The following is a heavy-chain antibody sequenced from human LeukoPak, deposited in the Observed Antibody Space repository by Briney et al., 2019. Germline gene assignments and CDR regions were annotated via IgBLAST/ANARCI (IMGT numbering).Heavy chain of an antibody. V-gene: IGHV4-39*07. CDR2: IYYSGST. D-gene: IGHD5-18*01. CDR1: GGSISSSSYY. J-gene: IGHJ4*02. Sequence: SSETLSLTCTVSGGSISSSSYYWGWIRQPPGKGLEWIGSIYYSGSTYYNPSLKSRVTISVDTSKNQFSLKLSSVTAADTAVYYCARVGGHSYGPLFDYWGQGTLVTVSS. CDR3: ARVGGHSYGPLFDY.